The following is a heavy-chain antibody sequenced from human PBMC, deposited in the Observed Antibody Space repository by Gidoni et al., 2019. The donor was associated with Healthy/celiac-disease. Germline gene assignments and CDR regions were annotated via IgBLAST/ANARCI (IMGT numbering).Heavy chain of an antibody. CDR3: ARLSRIAVAGTTDY. V-gene: IGHV4-39*01. D-gene: IGHD6-19*01. CDR2: IYYSGST. J-gene: IGHJ4*02. CDR1: GGSISRSSYY. Sequence: QLQLQESGPGLVKPSETLSLTCTVSGGSISRSSYYWGWIRQPPGKGLEWIGSIYYSGSTYYNPSLKSRVTISVDTSKNQFSLKLSSVTAADTAVYYCARLSRIAVAGTTDYWGQGTLVTVSS.